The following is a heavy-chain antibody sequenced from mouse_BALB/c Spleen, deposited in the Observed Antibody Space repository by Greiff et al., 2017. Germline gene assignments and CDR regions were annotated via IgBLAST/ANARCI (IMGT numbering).Heavy chain of an antibody. CDR2: INPSSGYT. D-gene: IGHD2-14*01. V-gene: IGHV1-4*01. J-gene: IGHJ2*01. Sequence: VKLMESGAELARPGASVKMSCKASGYTFTSYTMHWVKQRPGQGLEWIGYINPSSGYTNYNQKFKDKATLTADKSSSTAYMQLSSLTSEDSAVYYCAKEGEVRKYFDYWGQGTTLTVSS. CDR3: AKEGEVRKYFDY. CDR1: GYTFTSYT.